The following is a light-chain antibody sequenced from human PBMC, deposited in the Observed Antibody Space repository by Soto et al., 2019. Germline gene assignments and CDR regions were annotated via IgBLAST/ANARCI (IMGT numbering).Light chain of an antibody. J-gene: IGLJ3*02. CDR3: SSYTNKDTLL. V-gene: IGLV2-14*03. CDR2: DVT. CDR1: SSDVGGYDH. Sequence: QSALTQPASVSGSPGQSITISCTGTSSDVGGYDHVSWYQQHPGKAPKLIIYDVTVRPSGISPRFSGSKSDNTASLAVSGIQPEDAADYYCSSYTNKDTLLFGGGTKLTVL.